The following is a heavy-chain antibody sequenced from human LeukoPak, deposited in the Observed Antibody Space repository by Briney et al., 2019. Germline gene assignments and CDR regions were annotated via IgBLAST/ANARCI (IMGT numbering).Heavy chain of an antibody. CDR2: MNPNSGNT. J-gene: IGHJ6*03. V-gene: IGHV1-8*01. Sequence: GASVKVSCKASGYTFTSYDINWVRQATGQGLEWMGWMNPNSGNTGYAQKFQGRVTMTRSTSIRTAYMELSSLRSEDTAVYYCARILGGSSWYLFYYYMDVWGKGTTVTVSS. D-gene: IGHD6-13*01. CDR1: GYTFTSYD. CDR3: ARILGGSSWYLFYYYMDV.